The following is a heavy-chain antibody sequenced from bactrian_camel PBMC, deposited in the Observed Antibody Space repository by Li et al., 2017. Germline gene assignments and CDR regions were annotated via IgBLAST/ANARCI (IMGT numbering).Heavy chain of an antibody. CDR2: INGANGRT. Sequence: VQLVESGGGLVQPGGFVNLSCVASGFTFTSRDMNWVRHVPGKGLEWVSGINGANGRTYYSDSVRGRFTISRDNAKNMVYLQMNSLKIEDTAVYYCALGSSRQATMTARGKGTQVTVS. D-gene: IGHD3*01. CDR1: GFTFTSRD. V-gene: IGHV3S40*01. J-gene: IGHJ4*01.